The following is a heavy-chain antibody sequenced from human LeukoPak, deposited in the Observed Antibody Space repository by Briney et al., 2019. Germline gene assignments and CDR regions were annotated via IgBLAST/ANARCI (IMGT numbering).Heavy chain of an antibody. CDR2: ISGSDGST. Sequence: GGSLRLSCAASGFTFSGYAMTWVRQAPGKGLEWVSAISGSDGSTYFADSVKGRFTISRDNSKNTLYLQMDSLRAEDTAIYYCARDPWLDPWGQGTLVTVSS. J-gene: IGHJ5*02. CDR1: GFTFSGYA. CDR3: ARDPWLDP. V-gene: IGHV3-23*01.